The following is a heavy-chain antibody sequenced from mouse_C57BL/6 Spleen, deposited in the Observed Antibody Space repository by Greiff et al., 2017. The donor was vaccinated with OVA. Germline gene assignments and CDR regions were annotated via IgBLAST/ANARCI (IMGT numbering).Heavy chain of an antibody. J-gene: IGHJ4*01. CDR2: IWTGGGT. Sequence: QVQLQQSGPGLVAPSQSLSITCTVSGFSLTSYAISWVRQPPGKGLEWLGVIWTGGGTNYNSALKSRLSISKDNSKSQVFLKMNSLQTDDTARYYCARNNGNYDYYAMDYWGQGTSVTVSS. D-gene: IGHD2-1*01. CDR1: GFSLTSYA. V-gene: IGHV2-9-1*01. CDR3: ARNNGNYDYYAMDY.